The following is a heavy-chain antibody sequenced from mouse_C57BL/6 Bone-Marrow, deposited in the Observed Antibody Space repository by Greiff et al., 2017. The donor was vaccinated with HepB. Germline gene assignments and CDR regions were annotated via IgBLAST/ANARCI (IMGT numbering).Heavy chain of an antibody. J-gene: IGHJ2*01. CDR1: GFTFSSYG. Sequence: EVMLVESGGDLVKPGGSLKLSCAASGFTFSSYGMSWVRQTPDKRLEWVATISSGGSYTYYPDSVKGRFTISRDNAKNTLYLQMSSLKSEDTAMYYCARHNYGSSGWGQGTTLTVSS. CDR2: ISSGGSYT. D-gene: IGHD1-1*01. V-gene: IGHV5-6*01. CDR3: ARHNYGSSG.